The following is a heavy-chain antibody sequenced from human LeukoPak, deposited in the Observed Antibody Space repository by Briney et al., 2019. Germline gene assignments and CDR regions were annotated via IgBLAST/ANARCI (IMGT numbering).Heavy chain of an antibody. Sequence: ASVNVSCKASGYTFSSYGISWVRQAPGQGLEWMGWICAYDGNTNYAQKLQDRVTMTTDTSTSTAYMELRSLRSDDTAVYYCARDSPVTTLNWFDPWGQGTLVTVSS. V-gene: IGHV1-18*01. CDR1: GYTFSSYG. CDR2: ICAYDGNT. D-gene: IGHD4-17*01. J-gene: IGHJ5*02. CDR3: ARDSPVTTLNWFDP.